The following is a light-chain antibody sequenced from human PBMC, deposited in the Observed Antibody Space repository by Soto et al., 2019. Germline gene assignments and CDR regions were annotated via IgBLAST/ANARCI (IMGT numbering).Light chain of an antibody. V-gene: IGKV3-20*01. CDR2: GTS. CDR1: QGIISTF. J-gene: IGKJ1*01. CDR3: QLYDSSSWT. Sequence: EIVLTQSPGTLSLSPGERATLSCRASQGIISTFLAWYQQKPGQPPRLLMYGTSNRATGFPDRFSGSGSGTDFTLTISRLETEDFAVYYCQLYDSSSWTFGQGAKVDIK.